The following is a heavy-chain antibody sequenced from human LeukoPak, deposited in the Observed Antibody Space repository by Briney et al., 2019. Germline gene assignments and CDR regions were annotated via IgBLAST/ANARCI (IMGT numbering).Heavy chain of an antibody. J-gene: IGHJ6*03. V-gene: IGHV4-61*08. D-gene: IGHD4-17*01. CDR3: ARVPPKTTVTTRYYYYYMDV. CDR1: GGSISSGDYY. Sequence: PSETLSLTCTVSGGSISSGDYYWSWIRQPPGKGLEWIGYIYYSGSTNYNPSLKSRVTISVDTSKNQFSLKLSSVTAADTAVYYCARVPPKTTVTTRYYYYYMDVWGKGTTVTVSS. CDR2: IYYSGST.